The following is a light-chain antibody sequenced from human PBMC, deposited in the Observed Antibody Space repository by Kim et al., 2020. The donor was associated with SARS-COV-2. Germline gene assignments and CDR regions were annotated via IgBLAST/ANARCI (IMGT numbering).Light chain of an antibody. J-gene: IGLJ1*01. Sequence: QRVTMSCTRGRSEIGAGHDVHWHQHLPGKAPKLRVYEKNHRPSGVPDRFSGSESGTSASLAITGLQAEDEADYYCQSYDSTLNDYVFGTGTKVTVL. CDR2: EKN. CDR3: QSYDSTLNDYV. V-gene: IGLV1-40*01. CDR1: RSEIGAGHD.